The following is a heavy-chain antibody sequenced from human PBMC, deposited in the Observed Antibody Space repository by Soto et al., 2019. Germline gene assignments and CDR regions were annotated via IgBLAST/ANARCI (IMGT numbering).Heavy chain of an antibody. Sequence: ASVKVSCKASGYTFTGYYMHWVRQAPGQGLEWMGWINPNSGGTNYAQKFQGWVTMTRDTSISTAYMELSRLRSDDTAVYYWARGSVVVAARGHCFDPWGQGTLVTVSS. CDR3: ARGSVVVAARGHCFDP. D-gene: IGHD2-15*01. J-gene: IGHJ5*02. V-gene: IGHV1-2*04. CDR2: INPNSGGT. CDR1: GYTFTGYY.